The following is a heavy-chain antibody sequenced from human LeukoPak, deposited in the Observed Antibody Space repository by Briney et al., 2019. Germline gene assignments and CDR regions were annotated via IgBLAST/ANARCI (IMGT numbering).Heavy chain of an antibody. J-gene: IGHJ4*02. CDR2: ISSSSSSM. CDR1: GFTFRSYT. CDR3: ARGFCTSTSCYGSY. Sequence: GGSLRFSCAASGFTFRSYTMNWVRQAPGKGLKWFSSISSSSSSMYYADSVKGRFTISRDNAKKSLYLQMNSLRAEDTAMYYCARGFCTSTSCYGSYWGQGTLVTVSS. D-gene: IGHD2-2*01. V-gene: IGHV3-21*01.